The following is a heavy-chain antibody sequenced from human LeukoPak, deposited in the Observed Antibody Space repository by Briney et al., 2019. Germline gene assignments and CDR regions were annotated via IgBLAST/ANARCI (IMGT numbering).Heavy chain of an antibody. CDR2: IHYSGNT. D-gene: IGHD5-18*01. J-gene: IGHJ4*02. CDR3: ARHVDTAVANFDY. V-gene: IGHV4-59*01. Sequence: SETPSLTCTVSGGSISRYYGSWIRQPPGKGLEWIGYIHYSGNTNYNPSLRSRVTITVDTTKNQFSLKLNSVTAADTAVYYCARHVDTAVANFDYWGQGTLVTVSS. CDR1: GGSISRYY.